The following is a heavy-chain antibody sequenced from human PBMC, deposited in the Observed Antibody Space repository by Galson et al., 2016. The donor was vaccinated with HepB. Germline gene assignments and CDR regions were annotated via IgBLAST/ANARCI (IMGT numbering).Heavy chain of an antibody. CDR2: INTDGSST. V-gene: IGHV3-74*01. D-gene: IGHD1-26*01. CDR1: GFTFSSHW. CDR3: ARGGSRPIDY. J-gene: IGHJ4*02. Sequence: SLRLSCAASGFTFSSHWMHWVRQAPGKGLVWVSRINTDGSSTSYADSVKGRFTISKDNAKNTLYLQMNSLRAEDTAVYYCARGGSRPIDYWGQGTLVTVSS.